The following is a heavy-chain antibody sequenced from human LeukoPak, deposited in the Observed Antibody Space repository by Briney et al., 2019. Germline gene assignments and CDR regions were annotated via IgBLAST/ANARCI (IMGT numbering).Heavy chain of an antibody. D-gene: IGHD6-19*01. CDR2: IDPEVGET. CDR1: GHTLTESS. J-gene: IGHJ4*02. Sequence: ASVKVSCKVSGHTLTESSMHWVRQAPAKGLEWMGDIDPEVGETIYAQKFQGRVTMTEHTSTDTAYMELSSLRSEDTAMYYCATDPGSGWKARSFYYWGQGTLVTVSS. CDR3: ATDPGSGWKARSFYY. V-gene: IGHV1-24*01.